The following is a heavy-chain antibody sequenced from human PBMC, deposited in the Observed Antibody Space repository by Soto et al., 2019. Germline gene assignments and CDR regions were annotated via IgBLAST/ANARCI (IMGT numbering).Heavy chain of an antibody. V-gene: IGHV2-26*01. D-gene: IGHD5-12*01. J-gene: IGHJ4*02. CDR2: IFSNDEK. CDR3: ARIVEMATITGRFDY. Sequence: QVTLKESGPVLVKPTETLTLTCTVSGFSLSNARMGVSWIRQPPGKALEWLAHIFSNDEKSYSPSLKSRLTISKHTSKSQVVLTMTNMDPVDTATYYCARIVEMATITGRFDYWGQGTLVTVSS. CDR1: GFSLSNARMG.